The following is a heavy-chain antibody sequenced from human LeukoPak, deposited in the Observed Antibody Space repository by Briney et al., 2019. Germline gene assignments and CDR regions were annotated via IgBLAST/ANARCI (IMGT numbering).Heavy chain of an antibody. CDR1: GFTLSQYW. V-gene: IGHV3-74*01. CDR2: INSDGSST. CDR3: ARRYGGYWASDI. Sequence: PGGSLRLSCAASGFTLSQYWMHWVRQAPGKGLVWVSRINSDGSSTSYADSVKGRFTISRDNAKNTLYLQMNSLRVEDTAVHYCARRYGGYWASDIWGQGTMATVSS. J-gene: IGHJ3*02. D-gene: IGHD2-21*01.